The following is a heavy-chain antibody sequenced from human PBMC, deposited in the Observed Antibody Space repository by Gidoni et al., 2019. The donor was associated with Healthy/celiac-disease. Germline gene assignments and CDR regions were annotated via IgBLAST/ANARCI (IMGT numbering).Heavy chain of an antibody. D-gene: IGHD6-13*01. V-gene: IGHV4-30-4*01. CDR1: GGSISSGDYY. CDR3: ARARQQQPVNWFDP. J-gene: IGHJ5*02. CDR2: IYYSVST. Sequence: QVQLQESGPGLVKPSQTLSLPCTVSGGSISSGDYYWSWIRQPPGKGLEWIGYIYYSVSTYYNPSLKSRVTISVDTSKNQFSLKLSSVTAADTAVYYCARARQQQPVNWFDPWGQGTLVTVSS.